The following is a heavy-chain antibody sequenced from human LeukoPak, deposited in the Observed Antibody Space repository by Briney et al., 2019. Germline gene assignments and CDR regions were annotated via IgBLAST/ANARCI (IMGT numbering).Heavy chain of an antibody. V-gene: IGHV3-21*01. Sequence: GGSLRLSCAASGFTFSSYSMNWVRQAPGKGLEWVSSISSSSSYIYYADSVKGRFTISRDNAKNSLYLQMNSLRAEDTAVYYCARDFSFSSWYYFDYWGQGTLVTVSS. J-gene: IGHJ4*02. D-gene: IGHD6-13*01. CDR3: ARDFSFSSWYYFDY. CDR2: ISSSSSYI. CDR1: GFTFSSYS.